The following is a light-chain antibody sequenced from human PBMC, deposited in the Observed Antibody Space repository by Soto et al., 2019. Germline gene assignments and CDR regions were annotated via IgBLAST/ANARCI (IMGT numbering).Light chain of an antibody. CDR1: SSDVGNYNY. V-gene: IGLV2-14*01. J-gene: IGLJ1*01. CDR2: EVS. CDR3: SSYISSFSHV. Sequence: QSALTQPASVSGSPGQSITISCTGTSSDVGNYNYVSWYQQHPGKAPNLMIFEVSDRPSGVSNRFSGSKSGNTASLTISGLQAEDEAAYYCSSYISSFSHVFGTGTKLTVL.